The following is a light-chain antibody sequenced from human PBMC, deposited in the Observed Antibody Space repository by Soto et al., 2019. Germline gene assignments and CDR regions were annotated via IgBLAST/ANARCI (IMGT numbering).Light chain of an antibody. CDR2: KAS. CDR3: QHYNSYSLT. Sequence: DIQMTQSPSTLSASVGDRVTITCRASQSISTWLAWYQQEPGKAPKLLIHKASSLQSGVPSRFSGSGSGTDFTLTISSLHPDDFATYYCQHYNSYSLTFGQGTRVEIK. CDR1: QSISTW. V-gene: IGKV1-5*03. J-gene: IGKJ1*01.